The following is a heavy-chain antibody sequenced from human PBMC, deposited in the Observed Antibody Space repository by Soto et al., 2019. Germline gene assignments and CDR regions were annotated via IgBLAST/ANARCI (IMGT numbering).Heavy chain of an antibody. CDR3: ARDRAAGGY. V-gene: IGHV3-48*03. CDR1: GFSFSNYE. D-gene: IGHD6-13*01. Sequence: SLSLSCAASGFSFSNYEMNWVRQAPGKGLEWVAYISSGGSTVHYADSVRGRFTVSRDNARNSLYLQMNTLRVEDTALYYCARDRAAGGYWGQGTLVTVSS. CDR2: ISSGGSTV. J-gene: IGHJ4*02.